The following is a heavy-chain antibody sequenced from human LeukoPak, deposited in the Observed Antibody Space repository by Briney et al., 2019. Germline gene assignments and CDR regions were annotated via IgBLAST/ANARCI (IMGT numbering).Heavy chain of an antibody. J-gene: IGHJ4*02. D-gene: IGHD2-2*01. CDR1: GYTFTAYY. V-gene: IGHV1-18*01. Sequence: GASVKVSCKASGYTFTAYYIHWVRQAPGQGLEWMGWISAYNGNTNYAQKLQGRVTMTTDTSTSTAYMELRSLRSDDTAVYYCARGRGIVVVPAAVFDYWGQGTLVTVSS. CDR2: ISAYNGNT. CDR3: ARGRGIVVVPAAVFDY.